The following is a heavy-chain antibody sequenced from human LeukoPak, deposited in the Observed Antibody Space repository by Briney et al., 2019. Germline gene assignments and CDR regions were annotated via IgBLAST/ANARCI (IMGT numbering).Heavy chain of an antibody. V-gene: IGHV1-3*01. CDR1: GYTFTSYA. CDR2: ISAGNGNT. Sequence: ASVNVSCKASGYTFTSYAIHWVRQAPGQRLEWMGRISAGNGNTKYSQNFQGRVTFISNTSATTAFMELSSLRSEDAAVYYCARDQVDTVTPQDYWGQGTLVTVSS. D-gene: IGHD4-17*01. J-gene: IGHJ4*02. CDR3: ARDQVDTVTPQDY.